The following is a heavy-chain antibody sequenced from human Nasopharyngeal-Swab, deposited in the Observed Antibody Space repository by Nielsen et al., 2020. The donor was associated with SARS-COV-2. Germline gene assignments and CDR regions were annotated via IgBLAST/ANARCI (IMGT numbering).Heavy chain of an antibody. CDR2: IIPIFGIA. CDR3: ASQGGGDYYDSRRYYNYVMDV. J-gene: IGHJ6*02. D-gene: IGHD3-22*01. Sequence: KVSCKASGCTFSSYAISWVRQAPGQGLEWMGRIIPIFGIANYAKKLQGRVTITAEKSTSTAYMELSSLRSEDTAVYYCASQGGGDYYDSRRYYNYVMDVWGQGTTVTVSS. CDR1: GCTFSSYA. V-gene: IGHV1-69*04.